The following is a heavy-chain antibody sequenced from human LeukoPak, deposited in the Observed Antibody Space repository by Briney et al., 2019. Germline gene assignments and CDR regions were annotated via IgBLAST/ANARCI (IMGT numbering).Heavy chain of an antibody. CDR2: ISSSSSTI. D-gene: IGHD3-10*01. Sequence: GGSLRLSCAASGFTFSSYSMNWVRQAPGKGLEWVSYISSSSSTIYYADSVKGRFTISRDNAKNSLYLQMNSLRAEDTAVYYCARAYYGSGSYLAYWGQGTLVTVSS. CDR1: GFTFSSYS. J-gene: IGHJ4*02. CDR3: ARAYYGSGSYLAY. V-gene: IGHV3-48*04.